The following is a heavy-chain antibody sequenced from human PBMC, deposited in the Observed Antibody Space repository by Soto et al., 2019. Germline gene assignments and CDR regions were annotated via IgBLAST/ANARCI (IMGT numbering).Heavy chain of an antibody. V-gene: IGHV3-23*01. CDR2: ISGSGGST. D-gene: IGHD6-19*01. J-gene: IGHJ4*02. CDR1: GFTFSSYA. Sequence: GGSLRLSCAASGFTFSSYAMSWVRQAPGKGLEWVSAISGSGGSTYYADSVKGRFTISRDNSKNTLYLQMNSLRAEDTAVYYCAVQQWPLPYYFDYWGQGTLVTVSS. CDR3: AVQQWPLPYYFDY.